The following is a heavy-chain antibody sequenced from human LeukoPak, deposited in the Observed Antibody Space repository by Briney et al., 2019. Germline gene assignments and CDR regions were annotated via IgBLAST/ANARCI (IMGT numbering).Heavy chain of an antibody. J-gene: IGHJ6*03. CDR2: VYYSGTT. Sequence: PSETLSLTCSVSGGSINSTTYYWGWIRQPPGKGLEWIGRVYYSGTTSYSPSLRSRVTMSVDTSENQFSLNVNSVTAADTAVYYCARHVKSAGYWSSYDYIDVWGEGTTVTVSS. CDR1: GGSINSTTYY. CDR3: ARHVKSAGYWSSYDYIDV. D-gene: IGHD2-2*01. V-gene: IGHV4-39*01.